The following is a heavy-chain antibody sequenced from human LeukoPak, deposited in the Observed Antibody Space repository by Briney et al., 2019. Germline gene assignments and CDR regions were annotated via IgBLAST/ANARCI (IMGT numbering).Heavy chain of an antibody. V-gene: IGHV4-34*01. CDR3: ARGRTPIVVVTAMDY. J-gene: IGHJ4*02. CDR2: INHSGST. Sequence: SETLSLTCAVYGGSFSGYYWCWIRQPPGKGLEWIGEINHSGSTNYNPSLKSRVTISVDTSKNQFSLKLSSVTAADTAVYYCARGRTPIVVVTAMDYWGQGTLVTVSS. CDR1: GGSFSGYY. D-gene: IGHD2-21*02.